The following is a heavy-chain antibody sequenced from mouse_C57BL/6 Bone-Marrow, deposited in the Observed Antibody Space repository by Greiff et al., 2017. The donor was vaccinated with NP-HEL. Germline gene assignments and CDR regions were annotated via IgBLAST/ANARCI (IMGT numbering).Heavy chain of an antibody. J-gene: IGHJ2*01. CDR1: GYAFSSSW. V-gene: IGHV1-82*01. D-gene: IGHD2-1*01. CDR2: IYPGDGDT. CDR3: ARIYYGNYGY. Sequence: VQGVESGPELVKPGASVKISCKASGYAFSSSWMNWVKQRPGKGLEWIGRIYPGDGDTNYNGKFKGKATLTADKSSSTAYMQLSSLTSEDSAVYFCARIYYGNYGYWGQGTTLTVSS.